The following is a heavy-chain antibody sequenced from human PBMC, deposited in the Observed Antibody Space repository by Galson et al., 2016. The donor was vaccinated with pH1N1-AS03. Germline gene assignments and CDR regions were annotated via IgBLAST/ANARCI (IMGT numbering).Heavy chain of an antibody. Sequence: SLRLSCAASGFSVRTNYMTWIRHTPGKGLEWVSLLSAGNDAYYAGSVRGRFTISRSDSKNTLHLQMNSLRADDTGVYYCARDRHHSSRHYYYGMDVWSQGTTVTVAS. J-gene: IGHJ6*02. V-gene: IGHV3-53*01. CDR3: ARDRHHSSRHYYYGMDV. CDR2: LSAGNDA. CDR1: GFSVRTNY. D-gene: IGHD3-10*01.